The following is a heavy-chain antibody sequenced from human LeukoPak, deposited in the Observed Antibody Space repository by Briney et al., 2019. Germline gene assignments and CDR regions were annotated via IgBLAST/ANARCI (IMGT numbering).Heavy chain of an antibody. D-gene: IGHD1-1*01. Sequence: GGSLRLSCAASGFTFSSYWMSWVRQAPGKGLEWVANIKQDGSEKYYVDSVKGRFTISRDNAKNSLYLQMNSLRAEDTAVYYCARGPWPGGIYYFDCWGQGTLVTVSS. V-gene: IGHV3-7*01. J-gene: IGHJ4*02. CDR1: GFTFSSYW. CDR3: ARGPWPGGIYYFDC. CDR2: IKQDGSEK.